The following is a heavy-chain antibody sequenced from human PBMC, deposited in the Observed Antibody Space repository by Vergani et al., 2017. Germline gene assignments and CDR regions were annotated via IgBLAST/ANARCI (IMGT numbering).Heavy chain of an antibody. CDR3: AKVGRSEVAGTFGAFDI. J-gene: IGHJ3*02. CDR1: GFTFSNSA. D-gene: IGHD6-19*01. Sequence: EVHLEESGGGLVQPGGSLRLSCAASGFTFSNSAVSWVRQAPGRGLAWVSSISGPGLSTYYADSVKGRFSISRDNSKNTVFLQMHSLRAEDTAVYYCAKVGRSEVAGTFGAFDIWGQGKMVTGSS. CDR2: ISGPGLST. V-gene: IGHV3-23*04.